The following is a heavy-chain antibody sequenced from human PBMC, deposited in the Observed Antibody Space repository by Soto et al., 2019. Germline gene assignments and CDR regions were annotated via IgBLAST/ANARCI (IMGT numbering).Heavy chain of an antibody. CDR3: AKGLTGTTSGNY. CDR1: GFTFSTYA. D-gene: IGHD1-20*01. J-gene: IGHJ4*02. CDR2: ISDGGGRT. V-gene: IGHV3-23*01. Sequence: GGSLRLSCAASGFTFSTYAMSWVRQAPGKGLEWVSGISDGGGRTYYADSVKDRFPISRDNSKNTLYLQMNSLRAEDTGVYYCAKGLTGTTSGNYWGQGTLVTVSS.